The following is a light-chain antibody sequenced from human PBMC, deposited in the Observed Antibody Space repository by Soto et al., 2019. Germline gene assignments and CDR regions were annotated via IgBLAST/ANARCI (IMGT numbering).Light chain of an antibody. CDR1: QSVSTTY. CDR2: GAS. V-gene: IGKV3-20*01. J-gene: IGKJ1*01. Sequence: EIVLTQSPGTLSLSPGERATLSCRASQSVSTTYLAWYQQKPGQAPRLLIYGASSRATGIPDRFSGSGSGTDFTLTISRLEPVDFAVYYCQQYGSSRWTFGPGTKVDIK. CDR3: QQYGSSRWT.